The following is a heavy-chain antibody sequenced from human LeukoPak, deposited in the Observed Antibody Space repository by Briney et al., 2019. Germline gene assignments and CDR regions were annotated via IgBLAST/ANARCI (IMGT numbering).Heavy chain of an antibody. Sequence: SDTLSLTRTVSGGSIENFSNYWAWIRQPPGKGLEWIGTNYYSGTTYYNPSLRNRVIISVDTAKNQFSVKLTSVTAADTAVYYCAKLAVTVTNWFDPWGQGTLVTV. D-gene: IGHD4-11*01. CDR1: GGSIENFSNY. CDR2: NYYSGTT. V-gene: IGHV4-39*01. CDR3: AKLAVTVTNWFDP. J-gene: IGHJ5*02.